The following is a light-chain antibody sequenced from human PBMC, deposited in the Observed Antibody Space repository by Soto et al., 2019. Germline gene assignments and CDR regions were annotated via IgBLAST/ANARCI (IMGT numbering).Light chain of an antibody. CDR2: GAY. V-gene: IGKV3-15*01. Sequence: EVVMTQSPATLSVSPGERATLSCRASQSIGYNLAWYQQKPGQAPRLLIYGAYTRATGIPDRFSGAGSGTEFTLTISSLQSEDFGVYYCHQYNIWPPVTFGGGTNVEIK. CDR1: QSIGYN. J-gene: IGKJ4*01. CDR3: HQYNIWPPVT.